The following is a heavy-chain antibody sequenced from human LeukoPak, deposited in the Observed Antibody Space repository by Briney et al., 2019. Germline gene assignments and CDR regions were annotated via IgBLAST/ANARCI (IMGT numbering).Heavy chain of an antibody. V-gene: IGHV4-39*01. CDR3: FNGAMVRGGPIDY. CDR1: GGSISSSSYY. CDR2: IYYSGST. D-gene: IGHD3-10*01. J-gene: IGHJ4*02. Sequence: SETLSLTCTVSGGSISSSSYYWGWIRQPPGKGLEWIGSIYYSGSTYYNPSLKSRVTISVDTSKNQFSLKLSSVTAADTAVYYCFNGAMVRGGPIDYWGQGTLVTSPQ.